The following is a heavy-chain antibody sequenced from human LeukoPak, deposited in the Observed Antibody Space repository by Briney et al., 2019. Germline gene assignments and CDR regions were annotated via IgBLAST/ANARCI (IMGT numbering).Heavy chain of an antibody. CDR3: AREPSGAAMVNGAFDI. CDR1: GFTFSSYW. D-gene: IGHD5-18*01. V-gene: IGHV3-7*01. Sequence: GGSLRLSCAASGFTFSSYWMSWVRQAPGKGLEWVANIKQDGSEKYYVDSVRGRFTISRDNAKNLLYLQMNSLRAEDTAVYYCAREPSGAAMVNGAFDIWGQGTMVTVSS. J-gene: IGHJ3*02. CDR2: IKQDGSEK.